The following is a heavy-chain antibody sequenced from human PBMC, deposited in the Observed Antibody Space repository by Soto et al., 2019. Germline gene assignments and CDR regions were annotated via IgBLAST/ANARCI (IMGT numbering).Heavy chain of an antibody. V-gene: IGHV3-23*01. J-gene: IGHJ4*02. Sequence: EVQLLESGGGLVQPGGSLRLSCAVSGFSLSTYAMSWVRQAPGKGLEWVSSTSGSDDRTFYVDSVKGRFTISRDNSRNTLYLQMTRLRAEATALYYCVKPRQGGGIDMVVDDRGQGTLVSVSS. CDR1: GFSLSTYA. CDR2: TSGSDDRT. CDR3: VKPRQGGGIDMVVDD. D-gene: IGHD3-10*01.